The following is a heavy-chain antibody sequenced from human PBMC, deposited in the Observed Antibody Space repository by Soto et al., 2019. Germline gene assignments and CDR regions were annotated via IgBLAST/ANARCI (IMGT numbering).Heavy chain of an antibody. CDR1: GFTFSNAW. V-gene: IGHV3-15*07. Sequence: EVQLLESGGGLVKPGGSLRLSCAASGFTFSNAWMNWVSQAPGKGLEWVGLIKSKTDGGTTDYAAPVKGRFTISRDDSKNTLYLQMNSLKTEDTAVYYCTTDLTDILPWDVWGQGTTVTVSS. J-gene: IGHJ6*02. D-gene: IGHD3-9*01. CDR2: IKSKTDGGTT. CDR3: TTDLTDILPWDV.